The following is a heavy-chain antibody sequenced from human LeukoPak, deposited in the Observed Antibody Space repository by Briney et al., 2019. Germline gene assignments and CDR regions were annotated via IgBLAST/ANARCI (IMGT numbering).Heavy chain of an antibody. CDR3: ASERYFDWLLSYFDY. CDR2: IYHSGST. CDR1: GGSISSSNW. D-gene: IGHD3-9*01. V-gene: IGHV4-4*02. J-gene: IGHJ4*02. Sequence: SGTLSLTCAISGGSISSSNWWSWVRQPPGKGLEWIGEIYHSGSTNYNPSLKSRVTISVDKSKNQFSLKLSSVTAADTAVYYCASERYFDWLLSYFDYWGQGTLVTVSS.